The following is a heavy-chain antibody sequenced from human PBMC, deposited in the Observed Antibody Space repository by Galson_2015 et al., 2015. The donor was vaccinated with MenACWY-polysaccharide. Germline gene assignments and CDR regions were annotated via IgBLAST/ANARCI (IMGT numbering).Heavy chain of an antibody. D-gene: IGHD3-10*01. J-gene: IGHJ4*02. Sequence: QSGAEVKKPGASVKVSCKASGYTFTSYAMHWVRQAPGQRLEWMGWINAGNGNTKYSQKFQGRVTITRDTSASTAYMELSSLRSEDTAVYYCARDPMSYYYGSGSYFDYWGQGTLVTVSS. V-gene: IGHV1-3*01. CDR3: ARDPMSYYYGSGSYFDY. CDR1: GYTFTSYA. CDR2: INAGNGNT.